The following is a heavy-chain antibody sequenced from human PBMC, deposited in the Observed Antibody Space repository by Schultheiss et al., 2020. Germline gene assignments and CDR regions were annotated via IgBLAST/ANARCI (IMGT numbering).Heavy chain of an antibody. CDR1: GFTFSSYS. J-gene: IGHJ5*02. V-gene: IGHV3-23*01. CDR3: AKDTKVGYYYGSGNWFDP. CDR2: ISGSAGST. Sequence: GGSLRLSCAASGFTFSSYSMNWVRQAPGKGLEWVSTISGSAGSTYYADSVKGRFTVSRDNSKNTLYLQMNSLRAEDTALYYCAKDTKVGYYYGSGNWFDPWGQGTLVTVSS. D-gene: IGHD3-10*01.